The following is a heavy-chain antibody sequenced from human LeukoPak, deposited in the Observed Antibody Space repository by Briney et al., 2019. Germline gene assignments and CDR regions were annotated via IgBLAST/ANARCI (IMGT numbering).Heavy chain of an antibody. CDR3: ARDLSAYSYGLYLISPYFDY. Sequence: PSETLSLTCTVSGGSISSYYWSWIRLPPGKGLEWIGYLSKSGNTNYSPSLKSRVTIFGDTSKNQFFLKLSSVTAADTAVYYCARDLSAYSYGLYLISPYFDYWGQGTLVTVSS. J-gene: IGHJ4*02. V-gene: IGHV4-59*01. D-gene: IGHD5-18*01. CDR2: LSKSGNT. CDR1: GGSISSYY.